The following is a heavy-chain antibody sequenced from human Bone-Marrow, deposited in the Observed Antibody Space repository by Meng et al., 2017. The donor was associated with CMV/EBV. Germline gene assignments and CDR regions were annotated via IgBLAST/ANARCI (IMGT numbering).Heavy chain of an antibody. D-gene: IGHD2-2*01. CDR1: GFTFSSYE. J-gene: IGHJ4*02. CDR3: ANAPVRYCSSTSCRDFDY. CDR2: IRYDGSNK. V-gene: IGHV3-30*02. Sequence: GESLKISCAASGFTFSSYEMNWVRQAPGKGLEWVAFIRYDGSNKYYADSVKGRFTISRDNSKNTLYLQMNSLRAEDTAVYYCANAPVRYCSSTSCRDFDYWGQGTLVTVSS.